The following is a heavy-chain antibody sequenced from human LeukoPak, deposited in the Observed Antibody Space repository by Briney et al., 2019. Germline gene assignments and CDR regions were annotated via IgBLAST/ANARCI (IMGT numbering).Heavy chain of an antibody. V-gene: IGHV3-9*01. Sequence: GGSLRLSCAASGFTFDDYAMHWVRQAPGKGLEWVSGISWNSGSIGYADSVKGRFTVSRDSAKNSLYLQMNSLRAEDTAVYYCARDSSGWYLDHWGQGTLVTVSS. J-gene: IGHJ4*02. CDR3: ARDSSGWYLDH. D-gene: IGHD6-19*01. CDR2: ISWNSGSI. CDR1: GFTFDDYA.